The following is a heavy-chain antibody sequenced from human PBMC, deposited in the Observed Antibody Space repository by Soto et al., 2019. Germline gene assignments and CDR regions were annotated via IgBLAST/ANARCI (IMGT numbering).Heavy chain of an antibody. V-gene: IGHV4-30-4*08. CDR1: GGSLSTSDSY. J-gene: IGHJ6*02. CDR2: VSSNDTS. Sequence: QVRLQESGPGLVKPSQTLSLTCSVSGGSLSTSDSYWSWIRQVPGKGLEWIGYVSSNDTSSYHPTLERRISIVLHRSPNRSSLKLTSMTAADAALYFFARAPIVTVRAGRGTLFNYFGVDVWSHVTTVTVSS. D-gene: IGHD3-10*01. CDR3: ARAPIVTVRAGRGTLFNYFGVDV.